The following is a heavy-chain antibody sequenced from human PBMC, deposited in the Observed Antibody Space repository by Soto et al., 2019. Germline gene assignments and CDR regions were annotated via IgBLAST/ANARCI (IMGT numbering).Heavy chain of an antibody. D-gene: IGHD3-10*01. CDR2: IYSGGYT. Sequence: EVQLVESGGGLIQPGGSLRLSCAVSGFTVSNNYMSWVRQAPGKGLEGVSVIYSGGYTAYGDSVKGRFTISRDNSKNTLNLQRKSRGAAAPAVYFCAATPGGGGYWGQGTLVTVSS. V-gene: IGHV3-53*01. CDR3: AATPGGGGY. J-gene: IGHJ4*02. CDR1: GFTVSNNY.